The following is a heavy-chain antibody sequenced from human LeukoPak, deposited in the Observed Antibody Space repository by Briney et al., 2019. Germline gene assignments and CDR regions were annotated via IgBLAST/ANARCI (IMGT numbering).Heavy chain of an antibody. CDR2: INPNSGGT. CDR3: ATRNYYDSSGYFDAFDI. V-gene: IGHV1-2*02. Sequence: GASVKVSCKASGYTFTGYYMHWVRQAPGQGLEWMGWINPNSGGTNYAQKFQGRVTMTRDTSISTAYMELSRLRSDDTAVYYCATRNYYDSSGYFDAFDIWGQGTMVTVSS. D-gene: IGHD3-22*01. J-gene: IGHJ3*02. CDR1: GYTFTGYY.